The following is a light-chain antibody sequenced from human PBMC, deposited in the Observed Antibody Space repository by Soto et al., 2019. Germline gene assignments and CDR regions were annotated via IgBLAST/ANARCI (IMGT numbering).Light chain of an antibody. CDR3: QQSYRTTT. J-gene: IGKJ4*01. Sequence: DIQMTQSPSSLSASVGDRVTITCRASQSISRYLNWYQQKPGKAPKLLIYTASSLQSGVPSRFSGSGSGTDFTLIISSLQPEDFATYYCQQSYRTTTFGGGTKVEIK. V-gene: IGKV1-39*01. CDR1: QSISRY. CDR2: TAS.